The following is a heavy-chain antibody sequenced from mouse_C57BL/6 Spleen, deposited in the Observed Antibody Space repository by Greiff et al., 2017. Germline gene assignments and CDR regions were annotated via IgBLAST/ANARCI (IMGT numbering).Heavy chain of an antibody. CDR2: IDPEDGDT. D-gene: IGHD1-1*01. CDR1: GFNIKDYY. Sequence: EVQRVESGAELVRPGASVKLSCTASGFNIKDYYMHWVKQRPEQGLEWIGRIDPEDGDTEYAPKFQGKATMTADTSSNTAYLQLSSLTSEDTAVYYCTVPLYYGSSYGYFDVWGTGTTVTVSS. J-gene: IGHJ1*03. CDR3: TVPLYYGSSYGYFDV. V-gene: IGHV14-1*01.